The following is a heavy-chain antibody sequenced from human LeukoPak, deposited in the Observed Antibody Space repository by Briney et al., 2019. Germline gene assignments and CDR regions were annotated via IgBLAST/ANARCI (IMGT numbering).Heavy chain of an antibody. CDR3: ARSEVHYDYVWGSYRSNWFDP. Sequence: SQTLSLTCAISGDSVSSNSAAWTWIRQSPSRGLEWLGRTYYRSKWYNDYAVSVKSRITINPDTSKNQFSLQLNSVTPEDTAVYYCARSEVHYDYVWGSYRSNWFDPWGQGTLVTVSS. CDR1: GDSVSSNSAA. V-gene: IGHV6-1*01. CDR2: TYYRSKWYN. D-gene: IGHD3-16*02. J-gene: IGHJ5*02.